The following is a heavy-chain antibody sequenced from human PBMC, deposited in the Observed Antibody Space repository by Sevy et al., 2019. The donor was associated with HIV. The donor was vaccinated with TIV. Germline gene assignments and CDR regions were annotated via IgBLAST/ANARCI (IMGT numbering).Heavy chain of an antibody. V-gene: IGHV3-7*01. Sequence: GGSLRLSCAASGFTFSSYWMSWVRQAPGKGLEWVANIKQDGSEKYYLDSVKGRFTISRDNAKNSLYLEMNSLRAEDTAVYYCAREPYYYGSGSYFVYYWGQGTLVTVSS. CDR1: GFTFSSYW. CDR2: IKQDGSEK. D-gene: IGHD3-10*01. J-gene: IGHJ4*02. CDR3: AREPYYYGSGSYFVYY.